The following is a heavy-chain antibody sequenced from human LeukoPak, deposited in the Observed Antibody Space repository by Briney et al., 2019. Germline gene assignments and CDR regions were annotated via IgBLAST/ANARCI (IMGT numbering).Heavy chain of an antibody. CDR3: ARPGGVWFGESWDNWFDP. Sequence: PVKVSCKASGGTFSSYAISWVRQAPGQGLEWMGGIIPIFGTANYAQKFQGRVTITADKSTSTAYMELSSLRSEDTAVYYCARPGGVWFGESWDNWFDPWGQGTLVTVSS. V-gene: IGHV1-69*06. J-gene: IGHJ5*02. CDR1: GGTFSSYA. CDR2: IIPIFGTA. D-gene: IGHD3-10*01.